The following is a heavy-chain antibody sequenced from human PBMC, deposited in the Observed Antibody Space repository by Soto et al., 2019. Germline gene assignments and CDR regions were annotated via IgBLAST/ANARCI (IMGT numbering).Heavy chain of an antibody. Sequence: QVQLVQSGAEVKKSGASVKVSCKASGYTFTGHYMHWVRQAPGQGLEWMGWINPNNGGTNYAQKFQGRGTRTRDTAISTAYREPSGLRSDDTAVYYCARVSSEGAGTVPRDCWGQGSLVTVSS. CDR2: INPNNGGT. J-gene: IGHJ4*02. D-gene: IGHD6-13*01. CDR3: ARVSSEGAGTVPRDC. CDR1: GYTFTGHY. V-gene: IGHV1-2*02.